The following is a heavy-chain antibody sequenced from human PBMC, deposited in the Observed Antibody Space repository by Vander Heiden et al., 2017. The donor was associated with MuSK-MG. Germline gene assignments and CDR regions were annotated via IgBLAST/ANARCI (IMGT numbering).Heavy chain of an antibody. D-gene: IGHD2-21*02. J-gene: IGHJ4*01. V-gene: IGHV3-74*01. CDR2: IKSDGSTT. CDR3: ARTDYFDS. Sequence: EVQLVESGGGLVQAGGSLRLSCAASGFNFNSNWMHWVRQAPGKGLVWVSRIKSDGSTTSYADSVKGRFTISRDNAKNTMYLQMNSLRAEDTAVYYCARTDYFDSWGHGTLVTVSS. CDR1: GFNFNSNW.